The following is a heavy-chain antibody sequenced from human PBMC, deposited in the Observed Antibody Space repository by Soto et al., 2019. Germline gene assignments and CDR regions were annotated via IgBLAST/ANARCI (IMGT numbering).Heavy chain of an antibody. D-gene: IGHD3-3*01. CDR2: IYHSGST. CDR1: GGSISSSNW. J-gene: IGHJ6*02. CDR3: ARYYDFWSGSGPYYYYGMDV. Sequence: TSETLSLTCAVSGGSISSSNWWSWVRQPPGKGLEWIGEIYHSGSTNYNPSLKSRVTISVDKSKNQFSLKLSSVTAADTAVYYCARYYDFWSGSGPYYYYGMDVWGQGTTVTVSS. V-gene: IGHV4-4*02.